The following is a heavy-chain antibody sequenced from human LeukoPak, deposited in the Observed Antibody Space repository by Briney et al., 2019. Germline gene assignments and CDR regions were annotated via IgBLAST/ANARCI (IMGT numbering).Heavy chain of an antibody. CDR3: ARAYYDSSGYYGGEGY. D-gene: IGHD3-22*01. V-gene: IGHV1-2*02. CDR2: INPNSGGT. J-gene: IGHJ4*02. CDR1: GYTFTGHY. Sequence: ASVKVSCKTSGYTFTGHYMHWVRQAPGQGLEWMGWINPNSGGTNYAQKFQGRVTMTRDTSISTAYMELSRLRSDDAAVYYCARAYYDSSGYYGGEGYWGQGTLVTASS.